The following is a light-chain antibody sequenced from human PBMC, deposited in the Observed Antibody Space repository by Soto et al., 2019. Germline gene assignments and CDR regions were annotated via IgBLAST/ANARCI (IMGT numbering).Light chain of an antibody. CDR1: SSNIGAGYE. Sequence: QSVLTQPPSVSEAPGQRVTISCTGSSSNIGAGYEAHWYQQVPGTAPKLLIYENNNRPPGVPDRFSGSKSGTSASLAITGLKAEYEAEYYCQSYDSSLSGYVFGTGTKVTAL. CDR3: QSYDSSLSGYV. V-gene: IGLV1-40*01. J-gene: IGLJ1*01. CDR2: ENN.